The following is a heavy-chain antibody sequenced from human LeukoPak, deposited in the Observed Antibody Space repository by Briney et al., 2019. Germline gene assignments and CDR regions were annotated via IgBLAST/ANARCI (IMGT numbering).Heavy chain of an antibody. CDR1: GFTFSSYA. D-gene: IGHD1-1*01. CDR3: AKSLFTSATGTGRAFHI. Sequence: GGSLRLSCAASGFTFSSYATSWVRQAPGKGLEWVSVIYSGGSTYYADPVKGRFTISRDNSKNTLYLQMTSLRAEDTAEYYCAKSLFTSATGTGRAFHIWGQGTMVTVSS. J-gene: IGHJ3*02. CDR2: IYSGGST. V-gene: IGHV3-23*03.